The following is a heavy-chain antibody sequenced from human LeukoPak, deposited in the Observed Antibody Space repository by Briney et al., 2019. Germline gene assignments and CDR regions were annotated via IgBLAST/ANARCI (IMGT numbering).Heavy chain of an antibody. CDR2: IYYSGST. V-gene: IGHV4-59*01. CDR1: GGSISSYY. CDR3: ARALWGPVLFDP. D-gene: IGHD2/OR15-2a*01. J-gene: IGHJ5*02. Sequence: SETLSLTCTVSGGSISSYYWSWIRQPPGKGLEWIGYIYYSGSTNYNPSLKSRVTISVDTSKNQFSLKLSSVTAADTAVYYCARALWGPVLFDPWGQGTLVTVSS.